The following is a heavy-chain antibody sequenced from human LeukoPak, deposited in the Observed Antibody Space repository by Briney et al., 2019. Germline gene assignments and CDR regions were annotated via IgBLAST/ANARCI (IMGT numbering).Heavy chain of an antibody. V-gene: IGHV3-23*01. Sequence: PGGSLTLSCAASGLPFKNFAMSWVRQAPGKGLEWLAVTSGDEDSTHYADSVRGHFVISTDNSKNTLFLHMNSLRAEDTAVYYCTIDLMTGFSSGWRFGYWGQGTLVTVSS. J-gene: IGHJ4*02. CDR1: GLPFKNFA. CDR3: TIDLMTGFSSGWRFGY. CDR2: TSGDEDST. D-gene: IGHD6-19*01.